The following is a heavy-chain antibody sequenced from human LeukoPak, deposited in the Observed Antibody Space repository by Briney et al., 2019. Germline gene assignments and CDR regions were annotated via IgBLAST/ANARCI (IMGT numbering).Heavy chain of an antibody. J-gene: IGHJ4*02. Sequence: SETLSLTCAVYGGSFSGYYWSWIRQPPGKGLEWIGEINNSGGTNYNPSLKSRVTISVDTSKNQSSLKLSSVTAADTAVYYCARGRSSGYYFHLHPFDYWGQGTLVTVSS. D-gene: IGHD3-22*01. CDR3: ARGRSSGYYFHLHPFDY. CDR2: INNSGGT. V-gene: IGHV4-34*01. CDR1: GGSFSGYY.